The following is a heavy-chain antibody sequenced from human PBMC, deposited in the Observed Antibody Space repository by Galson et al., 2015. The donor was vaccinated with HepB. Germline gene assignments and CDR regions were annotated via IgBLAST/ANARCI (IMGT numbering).Heavy chain of an antibody. CDR1: GFTFSDYY. CDR3: ARDGCSSTSCYDY. Sequence: SLRLSCAASGFTFSDYYMSWIRQAPGRGLEWVAVISYDGVNIYYADSVKGRITISRDNAKNSLYLQMNRLRAEDTAVYYCARDGCSSTSCYDYWGQGTLVTVSS. V-gene: IGHV3-11*01. D-gene: IGHD2-2*01. CDR2: ISYDGVNI. J-gene: IGHJ4*02.